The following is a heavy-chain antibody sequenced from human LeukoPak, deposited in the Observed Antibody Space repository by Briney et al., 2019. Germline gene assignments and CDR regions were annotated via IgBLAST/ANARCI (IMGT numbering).Heavy chain of an antibody. J-gene: IGHJ4*02. Sequence: PSETLSLTFTVSGDSINAFYWSWIRQPPGKGLEWFGYISNGGSSGSTNYNPSLKSRVTISADMSKNQFSLRLNSVTAADTAVYYCARFSGGTSRVDYWGQGTLVTVSS. CDR2: ISNGGSSGST. D-gene: IGHD3-16*01. V-gene: IGHV4-59*01. CDR1: GDSINAFY. CDR3: ARFSGGTSRVDY.